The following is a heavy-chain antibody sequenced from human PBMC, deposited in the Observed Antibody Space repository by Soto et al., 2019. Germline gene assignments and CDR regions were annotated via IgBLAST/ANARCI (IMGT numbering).Heavy chain of an antibody. D-gene: IGHD6-13*01. J-gene: IGHJ4*02. CDR1: GGSFSSGGYS. Sequence: QLQLQESGSGLVKPSQTLSLTCAVSGGSFSSGGYSWSWIRQPPGKGLEWIGYIYPNGRTHYNPSLKSRVTISVDRSKYQFSLELISVPDADTAVYYCARVPAAGRAYFDYWGQGTLVIVSS. CDR2: IYPNGRT. V-gene: IGHV4-30-2*01. CDR3: ARVPAAGRAYFDY.